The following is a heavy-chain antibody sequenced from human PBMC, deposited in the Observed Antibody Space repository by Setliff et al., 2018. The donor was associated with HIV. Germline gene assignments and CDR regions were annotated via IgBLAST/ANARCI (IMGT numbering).Heavy chain of an antibody. CDR2: INGDGRSI. Sequence: PGGSLSLSCAASGFPFSSHWMHWVRQAPGKGLVWVSRINGDGRSINYADAVKGRFTISRDNAKNTLYLQMNSLRAEDTAVYYCARGGSYSPGDYWGQGALVTVAS. J-gene: IGHJ4*02. CDR3: ARGGSYSPGDY. D-gene: IGHD1-26*01. CDR1: GFPFSSHW. V-gene: IGHV3-74*01.